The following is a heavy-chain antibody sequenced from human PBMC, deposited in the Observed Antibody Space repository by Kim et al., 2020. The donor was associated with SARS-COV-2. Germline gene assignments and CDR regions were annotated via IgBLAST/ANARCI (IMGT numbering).Heavy chain of an antibody. Sequence: ASVKVSCKASGYTFTGYYMHWVRQAPGQGLEWMGWINPNSGGTNYAQKFQGRVTMTRDTSISTAYMELSRLRSDDTAVYYCARDRSGDTMVRGVGWFDPWGQGTLVTVSS. CDR2: INPNSGGT. J-gene: IGHJ5*02. V-gene: IGHV1-2*02. CDR1: GYTFTGYY. CDR3: ARDRSGDTMVRGVGWFDP. D-gene: IGHD3-10*01.